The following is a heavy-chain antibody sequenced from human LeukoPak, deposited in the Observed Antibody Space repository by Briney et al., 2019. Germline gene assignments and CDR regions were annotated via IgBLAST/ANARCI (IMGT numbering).Heavy chain of an antibody. CDR3: ARLYGPYYMDV. J-gene: IGHJ6*03. CDR1: GGSISSYY. D-gene: IGHD3-10*01. CDR2: IYYSGST. V-gene: IGHV4-59*01. Sequence: NSSETLSLTCTVSGGSISSYYWSWIRQPPGKGLEWIGYIYYSGSTNYNPSLKSRVTISVDTSKNQFSLKLSSVTAADTAVYYCARLYGPYYMDVWGKGTTVTISS.